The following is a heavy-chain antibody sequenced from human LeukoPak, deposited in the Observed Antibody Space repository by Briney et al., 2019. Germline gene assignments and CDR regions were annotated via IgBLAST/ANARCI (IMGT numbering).Heavy chain of an antibody. V-gene: IGHV4-61*02. CDR3: ARDICGYNYGCFDS. Sequence: SQTLSLTCSVSGDSIGRGSYYWGWIRQPAGKAPEWIGRIFNTGSTRYNPSLKSRVTISVDTSKNQFSLNLRSVTAADTAVYYCARDICGYNYGCFDSWGQGTLVTVSS. CDR1: GDSIGRGSYY. CDR2: IFNTGST. D-gene: IGHD5-18*01. J-gene: IGHJ4*02.